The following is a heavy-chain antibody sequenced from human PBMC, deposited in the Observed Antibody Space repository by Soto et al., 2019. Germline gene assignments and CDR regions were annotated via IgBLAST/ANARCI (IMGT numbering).Heavy chain of an antibody. CDR3: ARRGVRLGYCSSTSCYPRYYYGMDV. J-gene: IGHJ6*02. V-gene: IGHV5-51*01. D-gene: IGHD2-2*01. Sequence: GESLKISCKGFGYSFTSYWIGWVRQMPGKGLEWMGIIYPGDSDTRYSPSFQGQVTISADKSISTAYLQWSSLKASDTAMYYCARRGVRLGYCSSTSCYPRYYYGMDVWGQGTTVTVSS. CDR1: GYSFTSYW. CDR2: IYPGDSDT.